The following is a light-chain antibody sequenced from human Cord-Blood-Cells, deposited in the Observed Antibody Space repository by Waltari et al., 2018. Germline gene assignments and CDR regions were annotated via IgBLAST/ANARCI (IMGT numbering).Light chain of an antibody. CDR2: EVS. Sequence: QSALTQPASVSGSPGQSITISCTGTSSDVGGYNYVSWYQQHPGKAPKLMIYEVSNRPSGVSTRVSGSKSGNTASLPISGLQAEDEADYYCSSYTSSSTYVFGTGTKVTVL. CDR3: SSYTSSSTYV. V-gene: IGLV2-14*01. J-gene: IGLJ1*01. CDR1: SSDVGGYNY.